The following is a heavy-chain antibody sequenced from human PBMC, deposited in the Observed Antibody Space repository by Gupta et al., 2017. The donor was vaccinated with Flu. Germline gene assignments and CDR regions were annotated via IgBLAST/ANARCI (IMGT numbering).Heavy chain of an antibody. V-gene: IGHV3-9*01. Sequence: EVQLVESGGGLVQPGRSLRLSCAASGFTFDDYAMHWVRQAPGKGLEWVSGISWNSGSIGYADSVKGRFTISRDNAKNSLYLQMNSLRAEDTALYYCAKDLGYSSSPAVRGPGYYGMDVWGQGTTVTVSS. J-gene: IGHJ6*02. CDR2: ISWNSGSI. CDR1: GFTFDDYA. D-gene: IGHD6-6*01. CDR3: AKDLGYSSSPAVRGPGYYGMDV.